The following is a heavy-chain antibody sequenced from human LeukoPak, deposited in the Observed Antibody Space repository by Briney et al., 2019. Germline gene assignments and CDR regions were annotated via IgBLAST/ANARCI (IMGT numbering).Heavy chain of an antibody. CDR1: GFTFSSYG. CDR2: IWYDGTNK. V-gene: IGHV3-33*01. J-gene: IGHJ3*02. CDR3: ASDKLGTDAFDI. Sequence: PGGSLRLSCAASGFTFSSYGMHWVRQAPGKGLEWVAVIWYDGTNKYYADSVKGRFSISRDNSKNTLYLQKNSLRAEDTAVYYCASDKLGTDAFDIWGQGTVVTVSS. D-gene: IGHD7-27*01.